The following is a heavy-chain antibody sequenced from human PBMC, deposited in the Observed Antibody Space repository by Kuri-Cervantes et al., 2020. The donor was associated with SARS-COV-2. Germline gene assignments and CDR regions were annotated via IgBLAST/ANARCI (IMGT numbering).Heavy chain of an antibody. CDR1: GGSFSGYY. J-gene: IGHJ6*04. CDR3: ARPGGFLDV. V-gene: IGHV4-34*01. D-gene: IGHD4-23*01. CDR2: INHSGST. Sequence: SQTLSLTCAVYGGSFSGYYWSWIRQPPGKGLEWIGEINHSGSTNYNPSLKSRVTISVDTSKNQFSLKLGSVTAADTAVYYCARPGGFLDVWGKGTRSPSPQ.